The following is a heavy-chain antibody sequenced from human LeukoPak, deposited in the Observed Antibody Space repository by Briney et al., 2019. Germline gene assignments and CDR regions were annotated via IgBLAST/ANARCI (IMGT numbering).Heavy chain of an antibody. Sequence: GGSLRLSCAASGFTFTSYAMSWVRQAPGKGLEWVSAVSNSGDSTYYADSVKGRFTIPRDNSKNTVSLQMNSLRAEDTAIYYCAKEKSLRPDNHFDDWGQGTLVTVSS. V-gene: IGHV3-23*01. CDR3: AKEKSLRPDNHFDD. J-gene: IGHJ4*02. CDR2: VSNSGDST. D-gene: IGHD1-1*01. CDR1: GFTFTSYA.